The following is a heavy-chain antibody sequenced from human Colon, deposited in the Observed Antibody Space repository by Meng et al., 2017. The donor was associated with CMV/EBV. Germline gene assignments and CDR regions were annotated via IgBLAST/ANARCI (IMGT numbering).Heavy chain of an antibody. CDR1: GFTYSTYD. CDR3: ARARSPTHFDY. J-gene: IGHJ4*02. V-gene: IGHV3-13*01. Sequence: GESLKISCTASGFTYSTYDFHWVRQPTGKGLEWVSSIGTVGDTYSIGSVKGRFIISREDAKNSVYLQMNGLRDGDTGLYYCARARSPTHFDYWGQGALVTVSS. CDR2: IGTVGDT.